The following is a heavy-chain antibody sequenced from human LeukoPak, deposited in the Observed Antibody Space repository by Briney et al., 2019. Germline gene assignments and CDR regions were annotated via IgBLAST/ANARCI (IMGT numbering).Heavy chain of an antibody. V-gene: IGHV3-7*03. CDR3: ATPFYGDAFDI. D-gene: IGHD4-17*01. J-gene: IGHJ3*02. CDR1: GFTFSQYW. CDR2: IKPDGSEK. Sequence: GGSLRLSCAASGFTFSQYWMSWVRQAPGKGLEWVANIKPDGSEKHYVDSVKGRFSISRDNTKNSLFLQISSLRSEDTAVYYCATPFYGDAFDIWGQGTMVTVSS.